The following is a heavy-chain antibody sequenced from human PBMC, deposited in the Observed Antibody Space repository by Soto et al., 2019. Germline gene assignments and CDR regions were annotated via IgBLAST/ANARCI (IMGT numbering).Heavy chain of an antibody. CDR1: GYTLTTYG. CDR2: INHYNGNT. V-gene: IGHV1-18*01. D-gene: IGHD3-22*01. J-gene: IGHJ3*02. CDR3: ARDSGYNPDTFDI. Sequence: QIQLVQSGAEVKKPGASVKVSCKASGYTLTTYGISWERQAPGQGFEWMGWINHYNGNTNYAQKLQGRVTMTTDTSTSTANMELRSLGSDDTAVYYCARDSGYNPDTFDIWGQGTMVTVSS.